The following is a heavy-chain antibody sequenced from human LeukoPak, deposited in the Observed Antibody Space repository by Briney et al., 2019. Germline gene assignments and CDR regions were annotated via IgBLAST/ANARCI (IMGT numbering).Heavy chain of an antibody. J-gene: IGHJ4*02. CDR2: MYHSGST. D-gene: IGHD6-19*01. V-gene: IGHV4-38-2*01. CDR1: GYSISSGYY. CDR3: ARVVDRAAVAGTGKYYFDY. Sequence: PSETLSLTCAVSGYSISSGYYWGSIRQPPGKGLEWIASMYHSGSTYYNPSLKSRVTISVDTSKNHFSLNLTSVTAAETAVYYCARVVDRAAVAGTGKYYFDYWGQGTLVTVSS.